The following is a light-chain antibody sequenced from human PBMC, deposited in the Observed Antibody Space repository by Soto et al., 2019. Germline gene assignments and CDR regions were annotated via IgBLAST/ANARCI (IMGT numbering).Light chain of an antibody. J-gene: IGKJ5*01. CDR1: ESVDFH. Sequence: VLTQSPATLSLSPGKRATLSCRASESVDFHLAWYQQKPGQAPRLLIYDASVRATGTPARFSRSGSGTAFTLTISSLEPEDFALYYCQQRSTWPTSGQGTRLEIK. CDR2: DAS. V-gene: IGKV3-11*01. CDR3: QQRSTWPT.